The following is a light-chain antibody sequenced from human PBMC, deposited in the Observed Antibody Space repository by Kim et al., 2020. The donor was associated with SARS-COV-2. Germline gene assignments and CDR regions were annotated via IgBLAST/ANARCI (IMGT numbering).Light chain of an antibody. Sequence: IQLTQSPSSLSASVGDRVTITCRASQGISSYLAWYQQKPGKAPKLLIYAASTLQSGVPSRFSGSASGTDFTLTISSLQPEDFATYYCQQLNSYPPAFGQGPKREIK. J-gene: IGKJ2*01. CDR1: QGISSY. V-gene: IGKV1-9*01. CDR3: QQLNSYPPA. CDR2: AAS.